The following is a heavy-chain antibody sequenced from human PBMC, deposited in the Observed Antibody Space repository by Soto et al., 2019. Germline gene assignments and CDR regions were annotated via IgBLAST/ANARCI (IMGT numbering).Heavy chain of an antibody. D-gene: IGHD2-2*01. CDR1: GDSITSSRYY. J-gene: IGHJ4*02. V-gene: IGHV4-39*01. CDR3: ARQTASIVRQGDFDY. CDR2: IYYSGST. Sequence: QLVLQESGPGVVKPSETLSLTCSVSGDSITSSRYYWGWIRQTPQTGLGWIGSIYYSGSTFYNPSLKSRVTVSVDTSKNQFSLTLIAVSAADTSLYFCARQTASIVRQGDFDYWGQGTLVNVS.